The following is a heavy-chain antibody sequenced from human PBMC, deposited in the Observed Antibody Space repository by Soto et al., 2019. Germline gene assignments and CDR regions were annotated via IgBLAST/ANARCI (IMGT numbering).Heavy chain of an antibody. J-gene: IGHJ3*02. CDR3: ARDQRAGTSLYAFDI. CDR1: GYTFTSYG. V-gene: IGHV1-18*01. CDR2: ISAYNGNT. Sequence: ASVKVSCKASGYTFTSYGISWVRQAPGQGLEWMGWISAYNGNTNYAQKFQGRVTITADKSTSTAYMELSSLRSEDTAVYYCARDQRAGTSLYAFDIRGQGTMVTVSS. D-gene: IGHD6-19*01.